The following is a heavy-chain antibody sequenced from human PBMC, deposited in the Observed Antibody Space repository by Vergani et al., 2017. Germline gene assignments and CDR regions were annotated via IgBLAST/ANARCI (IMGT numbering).Heavy chain of an antibody. Sequence: EVQLVESGGGLVQPGRSLRLSCAASGFTFDDYAMHWVRQAPGKGLEWVSGISWNSGSIGYADSVKGRFTISRDNAKNSLYLQMNSLRAEDTAFYYCAVQPYSSSSSGLDYWGQGTLVTVSS. CDR1: GFTFDDYA. V-gene: IGHV3-9*01. J-gene: IGHJ4*02. CDR2: ISWNSGSI. CDR3: AVQPYSSSSSGLDY. D-gene: IGHD6-6*01.